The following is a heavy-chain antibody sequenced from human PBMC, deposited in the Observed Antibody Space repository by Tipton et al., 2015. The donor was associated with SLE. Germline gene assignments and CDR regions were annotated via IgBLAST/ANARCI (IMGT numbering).Heavy chain of an antibody. CDR3: AKGISGYDPTGDAFDI. J-gene: IGHJ3*02. V-gene: IGHV3-33*05. D-gene: IGHD5-12*01. CDR2: ISYDGSNK. Sequence: QVQLVQSGGGLVQPGGSLRLSCTASGFTFSSYGMHWVRQAPGKGLEWVAVISYDGSNKYYADSVQGRFIISRDNSGNTLYLQMNSLRADDTAVYYCAKGISGYDPTGDAFDIWGQGTMVTVSS. CDR1: GFTFSSYG.